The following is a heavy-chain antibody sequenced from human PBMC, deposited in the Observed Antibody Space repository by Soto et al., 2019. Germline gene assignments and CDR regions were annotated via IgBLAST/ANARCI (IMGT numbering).Heavy chain of an antibody. CDR3: ARKFLTNPMGFDAFDI. J-gene: IGHJ3*02. D-gene: IGHD2-8*01. CDR2: INPSGGST. V-gene: IGHV1-46*01. CDR1: GYTFTSYY. Sequence: GASVKVSCKASGYTFTSYYMHWVRQAPGQGLEWMGIINPSGGSTSYAQKFQGRVTMTRDTYTSTVYMELSSLRSEDTAVYYCARKFLTNPMGFDAFDIWGQGTMVTVSS.